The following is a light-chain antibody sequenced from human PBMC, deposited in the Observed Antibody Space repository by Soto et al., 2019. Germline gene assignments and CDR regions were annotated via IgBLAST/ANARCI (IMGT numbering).Light chain of an antibody. J-gene: IGLJ3*02. CDR1: SSDVAAYNY. Sequence: QSALTQPASVSGSPGQSTTISCTGTSSDVAAYNYVSWYQQHPGKAPKLMIYEVTNRPSGVSNRFSGSKSANTASLTISGLQAEDEADYYCSSYTRTNTGVFGGGTKLTVL. V-gene: IGLV2-14*01. CDR2: EVT. CDR3: SSYTRTNTGV.